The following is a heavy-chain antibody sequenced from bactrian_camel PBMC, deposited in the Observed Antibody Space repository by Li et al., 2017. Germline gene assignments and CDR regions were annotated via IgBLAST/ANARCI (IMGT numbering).Heavy chain of an antibody. V-gene: IGHV3S6*01. D-gene: IGHD2*01. Sequence: VQLVESGGGLVQPGGSLRLSCAASGFIFRDHYMNWVRQAPGKGLEWVSAILNDVSTTYYADSVKGRFTISRDNAKNTLYLQLNSLKTEDTAMYYCAKGDRSTYSTSRDYTLFPQGQGTQVTVS. J-gene: IGHJ4*01. CDR1: GFIFRDHY. CDR2: ILNDVSTT.